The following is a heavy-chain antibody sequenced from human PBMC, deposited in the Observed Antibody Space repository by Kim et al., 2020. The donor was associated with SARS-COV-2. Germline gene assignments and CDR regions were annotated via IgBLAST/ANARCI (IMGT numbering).Heavy chain of an antibody. CDR3: ARVDTFWSHVSYHYVMDV. V-gene: IGHV1-2*06. D-gene: IGHD3-3*01. CDR1: GDTFTGYY. J-gene: IGHJ6*02. Sequence: ASVKVSCKPSGDTFTGYYLSWVRQAPGQGLEWMGRINPNNGDSKYSQTFQGRVTLTRDTSISTAYMELSSLRPDDTAVYYCARVDTFWSHVSYHYVMDVWGQGTTVTVSS. CDR2: INPNNGDS.